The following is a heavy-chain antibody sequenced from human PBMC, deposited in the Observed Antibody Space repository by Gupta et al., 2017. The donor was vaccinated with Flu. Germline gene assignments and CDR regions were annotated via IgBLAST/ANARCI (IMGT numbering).Heavy chain of an antibody. CDR2: INSGGHGV. Sequence: GRQAPGKGLETWSMINSGGHGVYYMDSVKGRFTISKDNAKNSLILQMNSLRSEDTAVYYCARDPGWGAFDMWGQGTLVTISS. CDR3: ARDPGWGAFDM. V-gene: IGHV3-7*01. D-gene: IGHD1-26*01. J-gene: IGHJ3*02.